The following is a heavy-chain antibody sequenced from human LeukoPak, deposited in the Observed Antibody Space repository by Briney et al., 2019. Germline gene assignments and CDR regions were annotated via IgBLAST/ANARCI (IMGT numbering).Heavy chain of an antibody. V-gene: IGHV3-11*01. CDR1: GFTFSDYY. Sequence: GGSLRLSCAASGFTFSDYYMSWIRRAPGKGLEWVSYISSSGSTIYYADSVKGRFTISRDNAKNSLYLQMNSLRAKDTAVYYCARDREGGYYGSGSIDYWGQGTLVTVSS. J-gene: IGHJ4*02. D-gene: IGHD3-10*01. CDR3: ARDREGGYYGSGSIDY. CDR2: ISSSGSTI.